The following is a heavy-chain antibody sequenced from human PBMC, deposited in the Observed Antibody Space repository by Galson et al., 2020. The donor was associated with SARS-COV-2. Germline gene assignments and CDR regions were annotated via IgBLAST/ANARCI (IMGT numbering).Heavy chain of an antibody. CDR3: ARGLLAGPCDI. J-gene: IGHJ3*02. CDR2: IYKDGGST. D-gene: IGHD2-8*02. V-gene: IGHV3-20*04. CDR1: GVSFNDYA. Sequence: GGSLRLSCAASGVSFNDYAMRWVRQVPGKGLEWVCGIYKDGGSTNYADSVRGRFTISRDNAKNSLYLQMNSLRVEDTALYFCARGLLAGPCDIWAQGTMVTVSS.